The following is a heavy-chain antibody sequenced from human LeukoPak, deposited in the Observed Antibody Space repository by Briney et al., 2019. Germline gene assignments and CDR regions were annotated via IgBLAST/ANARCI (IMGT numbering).Heavy chain of an antibody. CDR3: ARENHRGNWFDP. V-gene: IGHV1-2*02. J-gene: IGHJ5*02. Sequence: ASVKVSCKASGYTFTGYYMHWVRQAPGQGLEWMGWINPNSGGTNYAQKFQGRVTMTRDTSISTAYMELSRLRSDDTAVYYCARENHRGNWFDPWGQGTLVTVSS. CDR1: GYTFTGYY. CDR2: INPNSGGT.